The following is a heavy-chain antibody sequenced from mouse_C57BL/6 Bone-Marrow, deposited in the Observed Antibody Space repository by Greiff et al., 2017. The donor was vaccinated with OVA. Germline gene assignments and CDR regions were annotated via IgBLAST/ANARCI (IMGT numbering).Heavy chain of an antibody. V-gene: IGHV10-1*01. J-gene: IGHJ3*01. CDR1: GFSFNTYA. CDR3: VRNSNYEAY. D-gene: IGHD2-5*01. Sequence: GGGLVQPKGSLKLSCAASGFSFNTYAMNWVRQAPGKGLEWVARIRSKSNNYATYYADSVKDRFTISRDDSESMLYLQMNNLKTEDTAMYYCVRNSNYEAYWGQGTLVTVSA. CDR2: IRSKSNNYAT.